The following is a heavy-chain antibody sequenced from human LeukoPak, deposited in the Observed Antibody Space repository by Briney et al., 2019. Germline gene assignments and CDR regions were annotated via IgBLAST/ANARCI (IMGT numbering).Heavy chain of an antibody. Sequence: ASVKVSCKASGYTFTGYYMHWVRQAPGQGLEWMGRINPNSGGTNYAQKFQGRVTMTRDTSIRTAYMELSSLRSEDTAVYYCARTITGTTWSAWFDPWGQGTLVTVSS. CDR3: ARTITGTTWSAWFDP. J-gene: IGHJ5*02. CDR1: GYTFTGYY. V-gene: IGHV1-2*06. D-gene: IGHD1-7*01. CDR2: INPNSGGT.